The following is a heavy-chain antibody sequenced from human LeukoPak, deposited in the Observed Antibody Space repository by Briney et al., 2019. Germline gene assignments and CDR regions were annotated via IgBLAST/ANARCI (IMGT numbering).Heavy chain of an antibody. CDR1: DGSISSYY. J-gene: IGHJ4*02. Sequence: SETLSLTCTVSDGSISSYYWSWIRQPPGKGLEWIGYIYYSGSTNYNPSLKSRVTISVDTSKNQFSLKLSSVTAADTAVYYCARTRPGIAAADFFDYWGQGTLVTVSS. V-gene: IGHV4-59*08. CDR2: IYYSGST. CDR3: ARTRPGIAAADFFDY. D-gene: IGHD6-13*01.